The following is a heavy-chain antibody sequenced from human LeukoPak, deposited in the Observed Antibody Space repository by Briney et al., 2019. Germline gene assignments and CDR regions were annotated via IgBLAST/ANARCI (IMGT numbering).Heavy chain of an antibody. CDR3: ARRSAIKLYYYGMDL. J-gene: IGHJ6*02. D-gene: IGHD2-21*02. CDR2: INPNSGGT. Sequence: ASVKVSCKASGYTFTGYYMHSVRQAPGQGLEWMGWINPNSGGTNYAQKFQGRVTMTRDTSISTAYMELSRLRSDDTAVYYCARRSAIKLYYYGMDLWGQGTTVTVSS. V-gene: IGHV1-2*02. CDR1: GYTFTGYY.